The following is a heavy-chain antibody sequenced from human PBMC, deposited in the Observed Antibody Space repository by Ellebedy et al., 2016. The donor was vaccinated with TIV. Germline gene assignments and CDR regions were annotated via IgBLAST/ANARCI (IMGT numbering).Heavy chain of an antibody. V-gene: IGHV3-30*03. Sequence: GESLKISCAASGFTFNTHGMHWVRQAPGKGLEWVAVVSYDGSYTNYGDAMKGRFTISRDNSKNAPYLQMTSLRAEDTAMYYCARDAGYSVTWYPGGHWGLGTLVTVSS. CDR1: GFTFNTHG. CDR2: VSYDGSYT. D-gene: IGHD6-13*01. CDR3: ARDAGYSVTWYPGGH. J-gene: IGHJ4*02.